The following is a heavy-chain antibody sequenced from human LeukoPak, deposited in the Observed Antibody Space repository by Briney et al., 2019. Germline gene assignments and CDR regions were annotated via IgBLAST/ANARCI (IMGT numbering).Heavy chain of an antibody. CDR3: ARDAAVGVNNP. V-gene: IGHV1-46*01. CDR1: GFTFSSYG. J-gene: IGHJ5*02. D-gene: IGHD3-10*01. Sequence: PGGSLRLSCAASGFTFSSYGMHWVRQAPGQGLEWMGIINPSGGSTSYAQKFQGRVTMTRDTSTSTVYMELSSLRSEDTAVYYCARDAAVGVNNPWGQGTLVTVSS. CDR2: INPSGGST.